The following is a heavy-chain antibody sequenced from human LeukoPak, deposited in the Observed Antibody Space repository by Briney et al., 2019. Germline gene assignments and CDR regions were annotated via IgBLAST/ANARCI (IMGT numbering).Heavy chain of an antibody. V-gene: IGHV4-59*01. CDR1: GGSISSYY. CDR3: ARDVGAGFDY. D-gene: IGHD6-19*01. Sequence: SETLSPTCTVSGGSISSYYWSWIRQPPGKGLEWIGYIYYSGSTNYNPSLKSRVTISVDTSKNQFSLKLSSVTAADTAVYYCARDVGAGFDYWGQGTLVTVSS. J-gene: IGHJ4*02. CDR2: IYYSGST.